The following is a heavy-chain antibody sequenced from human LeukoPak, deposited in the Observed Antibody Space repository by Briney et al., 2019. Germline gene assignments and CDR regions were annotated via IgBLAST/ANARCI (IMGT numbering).Heavy chain of an antibody. D-gene: IGHD1-26*01. CDR1: GGSFSGDF. V-gene: IGHV4-34*01. Sequence: PSETLSLTCAVYGGSFSGDFWSWIRQSPGKGLEWIGEINHGGSTTYNPSLQSRVTMSLDTSKNQFSLKLSSVTAADTAVYYCARDGEPSGSSWFDPWGQGTLVTVSS. J-gene: IGHJ5*02. CDR2: INHGGST. CDR3: ARDGEPSGSSWFDP.